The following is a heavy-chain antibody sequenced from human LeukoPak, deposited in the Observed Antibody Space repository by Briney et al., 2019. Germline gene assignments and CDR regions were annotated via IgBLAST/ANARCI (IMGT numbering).Heavy chain of an antibody. D-gene: IGHD1-26*01. CDR3: ARASGSREWFDP. CDR1: GFTFSSYG. Sequence: GGSLRLSCAASGFTFSSYGMHWVRQAPGKGLVWVSRINSDGSSTSYADSVKGRFTISRDSAKNTLYLRMNSLRAEDTAVYYCARASGSREWFDPWGQGTLVTVSS. CDR2: INSDGSST. V-gene: IGHV3-74*01. J-gene: IGHJ5*02.